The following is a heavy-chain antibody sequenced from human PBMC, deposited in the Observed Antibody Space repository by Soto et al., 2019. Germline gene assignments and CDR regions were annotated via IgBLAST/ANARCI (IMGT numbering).Heavy chain of an antibody. D-gene: IGHD3-10*01. CDR2: IWYDGSNK. Sequence: VQLVESGGGVVQPGRSLRLSCAASGFSFSSYGMHWVRQAPGKGLEWVAVIWYDGSNKYYADSVKGRFTISRDNSKNTLYLLMNSLRAEDTAVYYCARDGSGDRHAFDIWGQGTMVTVSS. J-gene: IGHJ3*02. CDR3: ARDGSGDRHAFDI. CDR1: GFSFSSYG. V-gene: IGHV3-33*01.